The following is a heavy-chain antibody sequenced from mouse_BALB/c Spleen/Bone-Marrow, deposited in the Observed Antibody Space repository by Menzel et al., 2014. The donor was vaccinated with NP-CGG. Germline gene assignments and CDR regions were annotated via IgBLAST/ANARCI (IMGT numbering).Heavy chain of an antibody. V-gene: IGHV3-5*02. CDR1: GISITIRNYK. CDR2: IYYSCTI. J-gene: IGHJ2*02. Sequence: VQLQQSGTGLGKPSQTVSPTCTFTGISITIRNYKRSWVRQFLGNKLEWIGYIYYSCTITYNPSLTSRTTITRDTTKNQFFQEMNSLTAEDTAAYYCARELYYFDYWGQGASLTVSS. CDR3: ARELYYFDY.